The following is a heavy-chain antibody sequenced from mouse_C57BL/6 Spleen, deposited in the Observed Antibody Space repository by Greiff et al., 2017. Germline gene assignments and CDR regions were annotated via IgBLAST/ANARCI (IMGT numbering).Heavy chain of an antibody. V-gene: IGHV5-4*01. CDR1: GFTFSSYA. J-gene: IGHJ3*01. CDR3: ARDWGLGSWFAY. Sequence: EVHLVESGGGLVKPGGSLKLSCAASGFTFSSYAMSWVRQTPEKRLEWVATISDGGSDTYYPDNVQGRFTISRDNAKNNLYLQMSHLKSEDTAMYYCARDWGLGSWFAYWGQGTLVTVSA. D-gene: IGHD2-14*01. CDR2: ISDGGSDT.